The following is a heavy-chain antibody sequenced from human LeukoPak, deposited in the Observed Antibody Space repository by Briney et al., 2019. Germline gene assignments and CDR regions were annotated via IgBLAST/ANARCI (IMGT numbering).Heavy chain of an antibody. CDR1: GYTFTSYG. J-gene: IGHJ4*02. CDR3: AREGSGSYCSGGSCSLDYFDY. Sequence: GASVKVSCKASGYTFTSYGISWVRQAPGQGLEWMGWFSAYNGNTNYAQKLQGRVTMTTDTSTSTAYMELRSLRSDDTAVYYCAREGSGSYCSGGSCSLDYFDYWGQGTLVTVSS. V-gene: IGHV1-18*01. CDR2: FSAYNGNT. D-gene: IGHD2-15*01.